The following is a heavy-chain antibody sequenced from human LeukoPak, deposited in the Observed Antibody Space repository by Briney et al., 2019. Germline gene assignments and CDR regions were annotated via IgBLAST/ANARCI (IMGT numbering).Heavy chain of an antibody. CDR1: GFTLSIYA. CDR2: INNSGTDT. J-gene: IGHJ4*02. Sequence: PGGSLTHSCAASGFTLSIYAMTCVREAPGNRLESFSSINNSGTDTYYEDSVKGRFTISRDNSKNPLFLHINSLSAEDTAVYYCAAAVNTGRAEHYWGQGTLVTVSS. CDR3: AAAVNTGRAEHY. D-gene: IGHD4-17*01. V-gene: IGHV3-23*01.